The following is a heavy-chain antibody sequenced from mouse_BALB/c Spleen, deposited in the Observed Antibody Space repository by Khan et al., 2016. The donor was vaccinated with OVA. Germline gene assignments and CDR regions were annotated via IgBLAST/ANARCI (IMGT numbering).Heavy chain of an antibody. V-gene: IGHV1-26*01. D-gene: IGHD2-14*01. CDR3: ARGYDVFAY. CDR2: VNPNTGNT. CDR1: GYSFTGYY. Sequence: EVQLQQSGPDLVKPGASVKMSCKASGYSFTGYYMNWVKQSHGKSLECIGRVNPNTGNTNYNQKFRGKAILIVDTSSSTAYMELRSLTSEDSAVYYWARGYDVFAYWGQGTLVTVSA. J-gene: IGHJ3*01.